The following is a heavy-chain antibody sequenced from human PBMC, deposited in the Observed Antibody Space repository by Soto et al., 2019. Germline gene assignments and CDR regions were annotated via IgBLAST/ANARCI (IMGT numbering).Heavy chain of an antibody. J-gene: IGHJ1*01. CDR3: AMDYGDRPEYFQH. V-gene: IGHV1-18*01. Sequence: QVQLVQSGTDLKKPGASVKVSCKASGYTFTSYGISWVRQAPGQGLEWMGWVGPPKGHTQYSQKAQGRVTLTTDTSSNTAYMEMTTLRVDEPAVYYCAMDYGDRPEYFQHWGQGTLVAVSS. D-gene: IGHD4-17*01. CDR2: VGPPKGHT. CDR1: GYTFTSYG.